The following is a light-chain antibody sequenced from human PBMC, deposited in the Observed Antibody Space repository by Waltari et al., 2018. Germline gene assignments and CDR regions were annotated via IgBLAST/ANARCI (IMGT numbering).Light chain of an antibody. Sequence: VLSSANIKNDLAWYQQKPGQPPKLLIYWASTLESGVPDRFSGSVSGTDFTLTISSLQAEDVAVYYCQHYYSPPWTFGQGTKVEIK. CDR2: WAS. CDR1: VLSSANIKND. V-gene: IGKV4-1*01. CDR3: QHYYSPPWT. J-gene: IGKJ1*01.